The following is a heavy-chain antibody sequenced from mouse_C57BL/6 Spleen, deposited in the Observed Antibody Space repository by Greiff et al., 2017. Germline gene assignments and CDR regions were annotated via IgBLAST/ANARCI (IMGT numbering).Heavy chain of an antibody. Sequence: EVQLQQSGPELVKPGASVKISCKASGYTFTDYYMNWVKQSHGKSLEWIGDINPNNGGTSYNQKFKGKATLTVDKSSSTAYMELRSLTSEDSAVYDCVWEFITTVYYAMDYWGQGTSVTVSS. J-gene: IGHJ4*01. V-gene: IGHV1-26*01. D-gene: IGHD1-1*01. CDR2: INPNNGGT. CDR1: GYTFTDYY. CDR3: VWEFITTVYYAMDY.